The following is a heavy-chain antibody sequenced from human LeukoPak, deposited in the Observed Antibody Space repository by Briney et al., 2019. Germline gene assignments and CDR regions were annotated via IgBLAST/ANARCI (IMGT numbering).Heavy chain of an antibody. Sequence: PGGSLRLSCAASGFTFRSYAMTWVRQAPGKGLEWVSSLGGRGGSIYYADSVKGRFTISRDNSKNTLYLQMNSLRAEDTAVYYCAKDMAEVPGPSDYWGQGTLVTVSS. CDR3: AKDMAEVPGPSDY. V-gene: IGHV3-23*01. CDR1: GFTFRSYA. J-gene: IGHJ4*02. D-gene: IGHD3-10*01. CDR2: LGGRGGSI.